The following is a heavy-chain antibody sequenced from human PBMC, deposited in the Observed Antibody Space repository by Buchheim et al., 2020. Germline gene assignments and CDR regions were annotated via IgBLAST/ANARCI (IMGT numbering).Heavy chain of an antibody. CDR1: GFTFSSYG. Sequence: QVQLVESGGGVVQPGRSLRLSCAASGFTFSSYGMHWVRQAPGKGLEWVAVISYDGSNKYYADSVKGRFTISRDNSKNTLYLQMNSLRAEDTAVYYCAREYYGSAGDPWGQGTL. V-gene: IGHV3-30*19. CDR3: AREYYGSAGDP. D-gene: IGHD3-10*01. CDR2: ISYDGSNK. J-gene: IGHJ5*02.